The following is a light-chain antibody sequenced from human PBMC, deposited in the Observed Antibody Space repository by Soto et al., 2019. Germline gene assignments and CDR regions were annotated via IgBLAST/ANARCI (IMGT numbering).Light chain of an antibody. CDR1: QSISSNF. J-gene: IGKJ1*01. V-gene: IGKV3-20*01. Sequence: EIVLTQSPGTLSLSPGERATLSCRASQSISSNFLAWYQQKPGQAPRLLIYGASSRATGIPDRFSGSGSGTGFTLSITRLEPEDFSVYYCQQYGSSPSWTFGQGTKVEIK. CDR2: GAS. CDR3: QQYGSSPSWT.